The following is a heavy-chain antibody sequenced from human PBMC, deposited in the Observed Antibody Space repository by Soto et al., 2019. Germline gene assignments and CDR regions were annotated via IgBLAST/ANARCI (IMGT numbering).Heavy chain of an antibody. CDR1: GYTFTSYG. Sequence: ASVKVSCKASGYTFTSYGISWVRQAPGQGLEWMGWISGYNGNTKYAQKLQATVTMTTDTSTSTAYMELRSLRSDDTAVYYCARALRFLEWLSPNYYGMDVCGQGTTVTVSS. V-gene: IGHV1-18*01. J-gene: IGHJ6*02. CDR2: ISGYNGNT. D-gene: IGHD3-3*01. CDR3: ARALRFLEWLSPNYYGMDV.